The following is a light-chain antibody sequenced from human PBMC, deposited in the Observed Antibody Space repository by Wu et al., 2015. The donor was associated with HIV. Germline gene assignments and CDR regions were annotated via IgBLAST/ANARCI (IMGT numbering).Light chain of an antibody. CDR3: QQYDTTPCA. Sequence: TVLTQSPDNVSLSPGQSVTLSCRASQSVDTSSLAWYQQKPGQAPRLLIYGTSSRSPGVPDRFSGSGSRTEFTLTTNRFQPDDVAIYYCQQYDTTPCAFGGGTRVGI. V-gene: IGKV3-20*01. CDR2: GTS. CDR1: QSVDTSS. J-gene: IGKJ4*01.